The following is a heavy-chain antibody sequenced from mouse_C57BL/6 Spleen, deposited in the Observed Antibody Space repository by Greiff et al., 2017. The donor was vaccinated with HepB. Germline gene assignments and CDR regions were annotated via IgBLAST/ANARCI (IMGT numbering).Heavy chain of an antibody. CDR3: ARDGSSYRYFDV. Sequence: DVMLVESGGGLVKPGGSLKLSCAASGFTFSDYGMHWVRQAPEKGLEWVAYISSGSSTIYYDDTVKGRFTIARDNAKNTLFLQMTSLRSEDSAMYYCARDGSSYRYFDVWGTGTTVTVSS. CDR2: ISSGSSTI. V-gene: IGHV5-17*01. D-gene: IGHD1-1*01. CDR1: GFTFSDYG. J-gene: IGHJ1*03.